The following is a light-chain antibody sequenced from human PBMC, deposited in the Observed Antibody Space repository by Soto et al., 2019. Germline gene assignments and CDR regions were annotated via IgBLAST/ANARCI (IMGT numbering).Light chain of an antibody. CDR2: GGS. CDR3: QQYDTLPPT. J-gene: IGKJ4*01. Sequence: DIQMTQSPSSLSASVGDRVTITCQASQAIRNYLNWYQQRPGTAPKLLIYGGSTLETGVPSRFSGRGSVADFTLTISSLQPEDIATDDCQQYDTLPPTIGGGTKLEIK. CDR1: QAIRNY. V-gene: IGKV1-33*01.